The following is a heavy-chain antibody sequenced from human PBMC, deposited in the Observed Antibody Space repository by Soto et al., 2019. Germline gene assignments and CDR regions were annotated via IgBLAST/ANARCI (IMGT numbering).Heavy chain of an antibody. V-gene: IGHV1-3*01. CDR2: INAGNGNT. CDR1: GYTFTSYA. D-gene: IGHD3-3*01. Sequence: ASVKVSCKASGYTFTSYAMHWVRQAPGQRLEWMGWINAGNGNTKYSQKFQGRVTITRDTSASTAYMELSSLRSEDTAVYYCARDPALIYTIFGVATPSVADYYYGMDVWGQGTTVTVSS. CDR3: ARDPALIYTIFGVATPSVADYYYGMDV. J-gene: IGHJ6*02.